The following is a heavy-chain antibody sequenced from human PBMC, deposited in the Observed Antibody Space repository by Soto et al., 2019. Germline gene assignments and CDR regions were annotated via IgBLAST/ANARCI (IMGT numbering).Heavy chain of an antibody. Sequence: EVQLVESGGGLVQPGGSRRLSCAASGFTFSSYAMHWVRQAPGKGLEYVSAISSNGGSTYYANSVKGRFTISRDNSKNTLYLQMGSLRAEDMAVYYCAKGYSSSWYQAAFDIWGQGTMVTVSS. J-gene: IGHJ3*02. CDR1: GFTFSSYA. D-gene: IGHD6-13*01. CDR2: ISSNGGST. V-gene: IGHV3-64*01. CDR3: AKGYSSSWYQAAFDI.